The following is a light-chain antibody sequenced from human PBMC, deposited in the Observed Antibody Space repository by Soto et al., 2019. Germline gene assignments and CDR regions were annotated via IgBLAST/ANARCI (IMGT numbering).Light chain of an antibody. Sequence: DIQMTQSPSSLSAFVGDRVTITCRASQSISRNSNWYQKKTGKAPKLLIYGASSLQSGVPSRFSGSGSGTDFTLTISSLQPEDFATYYCQQSHSNPLTFGGGTTVEIK. CDR3: QQSHSNPLT. CDR1: QSISRN. V-gene: IGKV1-39*01. J-gene: IGKJ4*01. CDR2: GAS.